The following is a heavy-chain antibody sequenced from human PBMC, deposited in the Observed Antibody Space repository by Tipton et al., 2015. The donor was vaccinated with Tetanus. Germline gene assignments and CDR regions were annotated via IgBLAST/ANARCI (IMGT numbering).Heavy chain of an antibody. CDR2: IIPVFGTS. CDR3: ARGKDCSGWCSYWYFDL. D-gene: IGHD2-21*01. V-gene: IGHV1-69*06. CDR1: GGTFRNHA. J-gene: IGHJ2*01. Sequence: QLVQSGAEVKKPGSSVKVSCKASGGTFRNHAISWVRQAPGQGLEWMGGIIPVFGTSNYAQNFQDRVTVTADKSTSTVYMELRSLRPDDTAVYYCARGKDCSGWCSYWYFDLWGRGTLVTVSS.